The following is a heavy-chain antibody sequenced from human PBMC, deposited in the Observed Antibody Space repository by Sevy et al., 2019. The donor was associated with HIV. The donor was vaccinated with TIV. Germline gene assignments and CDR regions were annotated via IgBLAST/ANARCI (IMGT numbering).Heavy chain of an antibody. CDR3: AREGRGRSGYDPLDY. CDR2: ISSSGSTI. V-gene: IGHV3-11*04. CDR1: GFTFSDYY. J-gene: IGHJ4*02. D-gene: IGHD3-3*01. Sequence: GESLKISCAASGFTFSDYYMSWIRQAPGKGLEWVSYISSSGSTIYYADSVKGRFTISRDNAKNSLYLQMNSLRAEDTAVYYCAREGRGRSGYDPLDYWGQGTLVTVSS.